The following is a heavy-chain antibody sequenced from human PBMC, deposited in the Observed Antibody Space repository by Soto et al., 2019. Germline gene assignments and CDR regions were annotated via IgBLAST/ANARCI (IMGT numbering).Heavy chain of an antibody. CDR1: GXTLTRFS. CDR2: ISSTTNYI. Sequence: GSLRLSGAASGXTLTRFSINWVRQAPGKGLEWVSSISSTTNYIYYGDSMKGRFTISRDNAKNSLYLEMNSLRAEDTAAYYCARESEDLTSNFDYWGQATLVTVSS. V-gene: IGHV3-21*06. J-gene: IGHJ4*02. CDR3: ARESEDLTSNFDY.